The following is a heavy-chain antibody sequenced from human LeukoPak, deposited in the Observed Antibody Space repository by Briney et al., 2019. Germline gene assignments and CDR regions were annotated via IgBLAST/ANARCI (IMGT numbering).Heavy chain of an antibody. CDR3: ATTDPEEYYYDSAGYYF. J-gene: IGHJ4*02. D-gene: IGHD3-22*01. Sequence: ASVKLSCKVSGSNLTGLSMHWVRQGPGKGLGWMGGFDTEDGERMYAQKVQGRVTMTQDTSTDTAYMELSSLRYDDTAVYYCATTDPEEYYYDSAGYYFWGQGTLVAVSS. CDR2: FDTEDGER. CDR1: GSNLTGLS. V-gene: IGHV1-24*01.